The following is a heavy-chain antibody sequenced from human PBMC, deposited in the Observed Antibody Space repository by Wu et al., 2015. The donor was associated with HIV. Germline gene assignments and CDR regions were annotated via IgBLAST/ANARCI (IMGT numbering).Heavy chain of an antibody. CDR1: GGTFSSYA. CDR3: ARDYGGSSSWTLNWFDP. Sequence: QVQLVQSGAEVKKPGSSVKVSCKASGGTFSSYAISWVRQAPGQGLEWMGGIIPIFGTANYAQKFQGRVTITTDESTSTAYMELSSLRSEDTAVYYCARDYGGSSSWTLNWFDPWGQGTLVTVSS. D-gene: IGHD6-13*01. V-gene: IGHV1-69*05. J-gene: IGHJ5*02. CDR2: IIPIFGTA.